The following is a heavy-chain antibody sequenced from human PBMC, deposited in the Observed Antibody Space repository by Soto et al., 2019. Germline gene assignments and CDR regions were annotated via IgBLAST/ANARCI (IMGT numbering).Heavy chain of an antibody. J-gene: IGHJ6*02. Sequence: GASVKVSCKASGGTFSSYAISWVRQAPGQGLEWMGGIIPIFGTANYAQKFQGRVTITADESTSTAYMELSSLRSEDTAVYYCARDSSSWYRDYYYGMDVWGQGTTVTV. V-gene: IGHV1-69*13. CDR2: IIPIFGTA. CDR1: GGTFSSYA. CDR3: ARDSSSWYRDYYYGMDV. D-gene: IGHD6-13*01.